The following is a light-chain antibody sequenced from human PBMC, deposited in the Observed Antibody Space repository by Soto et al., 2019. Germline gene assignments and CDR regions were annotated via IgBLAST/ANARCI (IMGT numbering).Light chain of an antibody. Sequence: EIVITQSPATLSVSPGERATLSCGASQSVRSYLAWYQQKPGQAPRLLIHGASTRAPGIPARFSGSGSGTDFTLTISSLQSEDFAVYYCQQYDNWPQTLGQGTKVDIK. J-gene: IGKJ1*01. CDR3: QQYDNWPQT. CDR1: QSVRSY. V-gene: IGKV3-15*01. CDR2: GAS.